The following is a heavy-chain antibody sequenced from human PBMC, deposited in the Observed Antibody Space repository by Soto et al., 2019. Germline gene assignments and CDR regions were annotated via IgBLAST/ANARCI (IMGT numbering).Heavy chain of an antibody. V-gene: IGHV4-30-4*01. D-gene: IGHD6-13*01. CDR1: GGSISSGDYY. CDR2: IYYSGST. J-gene: IGHJ4*02. Sequence: SETLSLTCTVSGGSISSGDYYWSWIRQPPGKGLEWIGYIYYSGSTYYNPSLKSRVTISVDTSKNQFSLKLSSVTAADTAVYYCARDHEAAAGSYYFDYWGQGTLVTVSS. CDR3: ARDHEAAAGSYYFDY.